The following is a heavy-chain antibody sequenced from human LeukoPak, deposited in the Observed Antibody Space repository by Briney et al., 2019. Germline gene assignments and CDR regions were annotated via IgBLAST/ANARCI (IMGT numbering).Heavy chain of an antibody. V-gene: IGHV3-23*01. CDR1: GFTFSSYA. D-gene: IGHD2-8*01. CDR2: ISGSGGST. J-gene: IGHJ4*02. CDR3: AKDRSCTNDICHGDFDY. Sequence: GGTLRLSCAASGFTFSSYAVSWVRQAPGKGLEWVSSISGSGGSTYSADSVKGRFTIYRENSKNTLYLQMNSLRAEDTVLYYCAKDRSCTNDICHGDFDYWGQGTLVTVSS.